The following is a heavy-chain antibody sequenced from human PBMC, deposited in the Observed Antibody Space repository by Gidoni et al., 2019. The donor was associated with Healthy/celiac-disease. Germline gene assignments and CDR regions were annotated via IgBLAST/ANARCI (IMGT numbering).Heavy chain of an antibody. Sequence: EVQLVASGGGLVQPGGSLRLSCAASGFPFRSYEMNWVRQAPGKGLAWVSYISSSGSTIYYADTVKGRFTISRDNAKNSLYLQMNSLRAEDTAVYYCASAAYGDYEDYYGMDVWGQGTTVTVSS. CDR3: ASAAYGDYEDYYGMDV. CDR2: ISSSGSTI. J-gene: IGHJ6*02. CDR1: GFPFRSYE. V-gene: IGHV3-48*03. D-gene: IGHD4-17*01.